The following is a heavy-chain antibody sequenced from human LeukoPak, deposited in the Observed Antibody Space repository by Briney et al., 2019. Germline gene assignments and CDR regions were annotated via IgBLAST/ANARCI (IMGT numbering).Heavy chain of an antibody. J-gene: IGHJ4*02. CDR3: AKEPKYSSSYYSDY. CDR1: GFTFGSYA. CDR2: ISAGAGT. D-gene: IGHD6-13*01. Sequence: GGSLRLSCAASGFTFGSYAMTWVRQAPGKGLEWVSSISAGAGTYYADSVTGRFTVSRDDSKNILYLQMNSLRAEDTAVYYCAKEPKYSSSYYSDYWGQGTLVTVSS. V-gene: IGHV3-23*01.